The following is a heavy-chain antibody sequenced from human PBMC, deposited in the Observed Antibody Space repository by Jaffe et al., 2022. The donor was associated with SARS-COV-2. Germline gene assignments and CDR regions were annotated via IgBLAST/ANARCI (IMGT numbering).Heavy chain of an antibody. Sequence: QVQLVQSGAEVKKPGASVKVSCKASGYTFTSYGISWVRQAPGQGLEWMGWISAYNGNTNYAQKLQGRVTMTTDTSTSTAYMELRSLRSDDTAVYYCARGPGDFWSGYYNRPGEDYYYYYGMDVWGQGTTVTVSS. V-gene: IGHV1-18*01. CDR3: ARGPGDFWSGYYNRPGEDYYYYYGMDV. D-gene: IGHD3-3*01. J-gene: IGHJ6*02. CDR2: ISAYNGNT. CDR1: GYTFTSYG.